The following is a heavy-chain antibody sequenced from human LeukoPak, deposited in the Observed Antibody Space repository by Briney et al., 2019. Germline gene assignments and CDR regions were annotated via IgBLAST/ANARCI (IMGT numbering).Heavy chain of an antibody. CDR3: AKATRLYGDYVYFQH. Sequence: GGSLRLSCAASGFTFDDFAMHWVRQAPGKGLEWVSGISWNSGSIGYADSVKGRFTISRDNAKNSLYLQMNSLRAEDTALYYCAKATRLYGDYVYFQHWGQGTLVTVSS. CDR2: ISWNSGSI. J-gene: IGHJ1*01. CDR1: GFTFDDFA. V-gene: IGHV3-9*01. D-gene: IGHD4-17*01.